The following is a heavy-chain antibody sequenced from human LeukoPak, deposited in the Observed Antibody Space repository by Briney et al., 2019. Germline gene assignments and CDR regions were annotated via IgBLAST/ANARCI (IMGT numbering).Heavy chain of an antibody. V-gene: IGHV3-53*01. CDR1: GFTVSSNY. CDR2: IYSGGST. CDR3: ASSGSYGANYFDY. D-gene: IGHD1-26*01. Sequence: GGPLRLSCAASGFTVSSNYMSWVRQAPGKGLEWVSVIYSGGSTYYADSVKGRFTISRDNSKNTLYLQMNSLRAEDTAVYYCASSGSYGANYFDYWGQGTLVTVSS. J-gene: IGHJ4*02.